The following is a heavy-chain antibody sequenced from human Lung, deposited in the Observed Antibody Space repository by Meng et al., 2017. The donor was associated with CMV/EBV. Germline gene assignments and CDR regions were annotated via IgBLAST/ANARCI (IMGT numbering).Heavy chain of an antibody. D-gene: IGHD2-15*01. V-gene: IGHV3-21*06. CDR3: ARPVGVEGMDV. Sequence: SCAASGFTFSYYSMNWVRQAPGKGLEWVSSVSSSSSHIYYSDSVRGRFTISRDNAKNSLYLQMDSLRAGDTGVYYGARPVGVEGMDVWGKGTTVTVSS. CDR1: GFTFSYYS. J-gene: IGHJ6*04. CDR2: VSSSSSHI.